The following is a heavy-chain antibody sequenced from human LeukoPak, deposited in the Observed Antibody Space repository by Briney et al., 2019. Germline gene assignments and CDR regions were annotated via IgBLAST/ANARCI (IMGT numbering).Heavy chain of an antibody. CDR1: GFTFSSFW. J-gene: IGHJ4*02. Sequence: PGGSLRLSCAASGFTFSSFWMHWVRQVPGKGLVWVSRINHDGSTTFYADSVKGRFTISRDNSKNTLYLQMNSLRAEDTAVYYCARDLRAPSYITMVRGFDYWGQGTLVTVSS. CDR2: INHDGSTT. D-gene: IGHD3-10*01. V-gene: IGHV3-74*01. CDR3: ARDLRAPSYITMVRGFDY.